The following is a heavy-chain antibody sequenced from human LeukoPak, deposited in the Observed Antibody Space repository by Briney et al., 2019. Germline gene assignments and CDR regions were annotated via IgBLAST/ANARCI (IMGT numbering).Heavy chain of an antibody. CDR1: GFTVSSTY. J-gene: IGHJ4*02. CDR3: STSPSFGSSWYQFNY. Sequence: GGSLRLSCAGSGFTVSSTYMSWVRQAPGKGLEWVSTTYYDGTTYSGDSVKGRFSISRDNSKNTLYLQMNSLRAEDTAVYYCSTSPSFGSSWYQFNYWGQGTLVTVSS. CDR2: TYYDGTT. D-gene: IGHD6-13*01. V-gene: IGHV3-53*01.